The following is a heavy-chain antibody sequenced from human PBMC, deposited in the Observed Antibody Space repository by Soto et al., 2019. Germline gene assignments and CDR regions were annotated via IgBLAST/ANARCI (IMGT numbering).Heavy chain of an antibody. J-gene: IGHJ6*02. CDR3: ARVEAVAGIYNYHGLDV. V-gene: IGHV1-69*12. CDR2: IVPILGQT. Sequence: QVQLVQSGAEVKKPGSSVKVSCKVSGGTFSNYAIDWVRLAPGQGLEWMGGIVPILGQTYYTQKFQGRATLIAADSTTTAYLELSRLRSEDTAIYYCARVEAVAGIYNYHGLDVWGQGTAVTVSS. D-gene: IGHD6-19*01. CDR1: GGTFSNYA.